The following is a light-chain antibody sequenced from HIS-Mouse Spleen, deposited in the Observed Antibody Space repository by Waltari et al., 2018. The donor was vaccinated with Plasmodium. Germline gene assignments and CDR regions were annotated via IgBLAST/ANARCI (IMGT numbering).Light chain of an antibody. J-gene: IGKJ5*01. CDR1: QSVSSPY. CDR2: GAS. Sequence: EIVLTQSPGTLSLPPGERATLPCRASQSVSSPYLAWYQQKPGQAPSLLILGASSRATGIPDRFSGSGSGTDFTLTISRLEPEDLAVYYCQQYGSSPITFGQGTRLEIK. CDR3: QQYGSSPIT. V-gene: IGKV3-20*01.